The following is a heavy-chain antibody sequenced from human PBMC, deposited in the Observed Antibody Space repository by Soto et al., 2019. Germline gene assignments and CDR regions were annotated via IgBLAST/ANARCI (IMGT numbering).Heavy chain of an antibody. CDR1: GDPVSSGSYF. Sequence: QVQLQESGPGLVKPSETLSLTCTVSGDPVSSGSYFWSWIRQPPGKVLEWIGYIYYSGSTKYNPSLKSRITMSVDTSENLCSLKLSSVTAADTAVYYCALQTGGESSLLRNYYHSMDVWGQGTAVTVSS. D-gene: IGHD3-16*02. CDR2: IYYSGST. V-gene: IGHV4-61*01. CDR3: ALQTGGESSLLRNYYHSMDV. J-gene: IGHJ6*02.